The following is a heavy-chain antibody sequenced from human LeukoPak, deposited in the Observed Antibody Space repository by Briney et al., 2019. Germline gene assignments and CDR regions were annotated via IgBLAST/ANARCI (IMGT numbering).Heavy chain of an antibody. Sequence: GGSLRLSCAASGFTFSSYAMSWVRQAPGKGLEWVSAISGSGGSTYYADSVKGRFTISRDNSKNTLSLQMNSLRAEDTAVYYCAKDLRYSTGFSYSHHWGQGTLVTVSS. J-gene: IGHJ1*01. CDR1: GFTFSSYA. CDR2: ISGSGGST. CDR3: AKDLRYSTGFSYSHH. D-gene: IGHD6-19*01. V-gene: IGHV3-23*01.